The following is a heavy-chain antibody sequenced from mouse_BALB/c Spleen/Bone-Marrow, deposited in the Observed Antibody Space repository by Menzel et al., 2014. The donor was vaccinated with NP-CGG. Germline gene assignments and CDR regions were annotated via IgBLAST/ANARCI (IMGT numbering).Heavy chain of an antibody. CDR2: INPSIGYT. Sequence: QVQLQQSAAELARPGASVKLPCRASGYIFTSYTIQWIKQRPGQGLEWIGYINPSIGYTEYNQKFKDKTTLTADTSSSTTYMQLSSLTSEDSAVYYCAREGTYYAYFDYWGQGTTLTVSS. J-gene: IGHJ2*01. V-gene: IGHV1-4*02. CDR1: GYIFTSYT. D-gene: IGHD1-1*01. CDR3: AREGTYYAYFDY.